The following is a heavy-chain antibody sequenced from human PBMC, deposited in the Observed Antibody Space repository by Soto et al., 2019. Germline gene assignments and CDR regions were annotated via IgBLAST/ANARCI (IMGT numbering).Heavy chain of an antibody. CDR2: IWYDGSNK. CDR1: GFTFSSYG. V-gene: IGHV3-33*01. D-gene: IGHD3-16*02. CDR3: ARDQGIEYDYVWGSYRSNWFDP. J-gene: IGHJ5*02. Sequence: GGSLRLSCAASGFTFSSYGMHWVRQAPGKGLEWVAVIWYDGSNKYYADSVKGRFTISRDNSKNTLYLQMNSLRAEDTAVYYCARDQGIEYDYVWGSYRSNWFDPWGQGTLVTVSS.